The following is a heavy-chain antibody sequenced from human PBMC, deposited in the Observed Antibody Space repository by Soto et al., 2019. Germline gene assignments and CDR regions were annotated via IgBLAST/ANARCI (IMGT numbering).Heavy chain of an antibody. CDR3: ARGVYMSVLLWFGGWFDP. D-gene: IGHD3-10*01. V-gene: IGHV1-8*01. CDR1: GYTFTSYD. CDR2: MNPNSGNT. Sequence: ASVKVSCKASGYTFTSYDINWVRQATGQGLEWMGWMNPNSGNTGYAQKFQGRVTMTRNTSISTAYMELSSLRSEDTAVYYCARGVYMSVLLWFGGWFDPWGQGTLVTVSS. J-gene: IGHJ5*02.